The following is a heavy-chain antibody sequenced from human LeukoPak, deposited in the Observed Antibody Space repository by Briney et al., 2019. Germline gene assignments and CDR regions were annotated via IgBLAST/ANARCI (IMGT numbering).Heavy chain of an antibody. Sequence: SETLSLTCTVSGGSISSYYWSWLRQPPGKGLEWIGYIYYSGSTNYNPSLKSRVTISVDTSKNQFSLKLSSVTAADTAVYYCAREARCSSTSCYLGYWGQGTLVTVSS. CDR2: IYYSGST. CDR3: AREARCSSTSCYLGY. CDR1: GGSISSYY. D-gene: IGHD2-2*01. V-gene: IGHV4-59*12. J-gene: IGHJ4*02.